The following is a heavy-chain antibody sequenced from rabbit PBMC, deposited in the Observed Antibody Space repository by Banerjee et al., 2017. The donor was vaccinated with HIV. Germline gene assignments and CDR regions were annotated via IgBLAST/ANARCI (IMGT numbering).Heavy chain of an antibody. V-gene: IGHV1S47*01. CDR3: VREVAARFNL. CDR1: GFDFSSYG. Sequence: QEQLKETGGGLVQPGGSLTLSCKASGFDFSSYGVSWVRQAPGKGLEWIGYIDPIFHIATYANWVNGRFSISRENTQNTVYLQLSSLTAADTATYFCVREVAARFNLWGPGTLVTVS. CDR2: IDPIFHIA. D-gene: IGHD4-1*01. J-gene: IGHJ4*01.